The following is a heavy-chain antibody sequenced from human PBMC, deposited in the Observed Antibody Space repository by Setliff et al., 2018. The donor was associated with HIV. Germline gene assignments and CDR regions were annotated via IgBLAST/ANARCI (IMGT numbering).Heavy chain of an antibody. CDR3: ARARGRLSDFDI. J-gene: IGHJ3*02. CDR2: INPSGGST. D-gene: IGHD3-10*01. CDR1: GYTFTSYC. V-gene: IGHV1-46*01. Sequence: GASVKVSCKASGYTFTSYCIHWVRQAPGQGLEWMGIINPSGGSTNYAQKFQDRVTMTRDTSTTTVYMDLRSLRSEDTAVYYCARARGRLSDFDIWGQGTMVTVSS.